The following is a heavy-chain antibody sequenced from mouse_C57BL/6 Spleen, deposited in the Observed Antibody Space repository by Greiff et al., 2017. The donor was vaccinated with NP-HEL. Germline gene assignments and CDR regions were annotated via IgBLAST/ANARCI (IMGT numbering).Heavy chain of an antibody. CDR2: ISSGGSYT. V-gene: IGHV5-6*01. CDR1: GFTFSSYG. CDR3: ARHGDGYYGY. J-gene: IGHJ2*01. D-gene: IGHD2-3*01. Sequence: EVKLVESGGDLVKPGGSLKLSCAASGFTFSSYGMSWVRQTPDKRLEWVATISSGGSYTYYPDSVKGRFTISRDNAKNTLYLQMSSLKSEDTAMYYCARHGDGYYGYWGQGTTLTVSS.